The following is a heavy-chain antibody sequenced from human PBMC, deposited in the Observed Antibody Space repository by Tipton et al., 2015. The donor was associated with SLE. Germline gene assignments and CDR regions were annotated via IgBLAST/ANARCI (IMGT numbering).Heavy chain of an antibody. CDR2: ISTYNGDT. V-gene: IGHV1-18*01. CDR1: GYTFTDYA. D-gene: IGHD4-23*01. J-gene: IGHJ4*02. CDR3: ARDAYGGNSGYDY. Sequence: QSGAEVKKPGATVKVSCKASGYTFTDYAISWVRQARGQGLEWMAWISTYNGDTTYAQKLQGRVTIITDTSTSTASVELSSLRSDDTAVYFCARDAYGGNSGYDYWGQGTLVTVSS.